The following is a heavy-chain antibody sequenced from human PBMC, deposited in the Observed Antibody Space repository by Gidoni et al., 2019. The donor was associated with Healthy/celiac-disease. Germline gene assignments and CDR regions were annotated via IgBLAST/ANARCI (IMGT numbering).Heavy chain of an antibody. V-gene: IGHV3-23*01. CDR2: IRGSGGST. D-gene: IGHD2-2*01. CDR3: AKLAGAYCSSTSCSGY. J-gene: IGHJ4*02. CDR1: AFTFSRYA. Sequence: EVQLLESGGGLVQPGWSLRLSCAASAFTFSRYAMSWVRQAPGKGLEWVSGIRGSGGSTYYADSVKGRFTITRDNSKNTLYLQMNSLRAEDTAVYYCAKLAGAYCSSTSCSGYWGQGTLVTVSS.